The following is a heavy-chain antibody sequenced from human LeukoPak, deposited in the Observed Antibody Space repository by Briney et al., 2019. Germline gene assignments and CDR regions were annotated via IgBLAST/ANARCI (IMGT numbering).Heavy chain of an antibody. V-gene: IGHV3-9*01. CDR3: ATLNSGSYPFDY. CDR2: ISWNSGSI. D-gene: IGHD1-26*01. J-gene: IGHJ4*02. CDR1: GFTFSSYG. Sequence: GGSLRLSCAASGFTFSSYGMHWVRQAPGKGLEWVSGISWNSGSIGYADSVKGRFTISRDNAKNSLYLQMNSLRAEDTALYYCATLNSGSYPFDYWGQGTLVTVSS.